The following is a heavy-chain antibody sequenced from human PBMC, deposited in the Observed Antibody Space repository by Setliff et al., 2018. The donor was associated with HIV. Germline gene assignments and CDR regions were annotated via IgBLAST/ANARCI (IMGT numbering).Heavy chain of an antibody. Sequence: ASVKVSCKASGYTFTDFFIHWVRQAPGQGLEWMGWISPHNGDKNILQRFRGRVTMTTDTSFSTAYMELSGLRSDDTAMYYCVRQLSNSLDLWGQGTLVTVSS. D-gene: IGHD7-27*01. CDR1: GYTFTDFF. CDR3: VRQLSNSLDL. CDR2: ISPHNGDK. J-gene: IGHJ5*02. V-gene: IGHV1-2*02.